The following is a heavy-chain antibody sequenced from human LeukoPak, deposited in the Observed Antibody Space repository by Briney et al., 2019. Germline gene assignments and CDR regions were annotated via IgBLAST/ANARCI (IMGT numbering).Heavy chain of an antibody. J-gene: IGHJ4*02. Sequence: GGSLRLSCAASGFTFSSYWMSWVRQAPGKGLEWVANIKQDGSEKYYVDSVKGRFTISRDNAKNSLYLQMNSLRAEDTAVYYCARLSSSGYYYVCDYWSQGTLVTVSS. CDR1: GFTFSSYW. D-gene: IGHD3-22*01. CDR2: IKQDGSEK. V-gene: IGHV3-7*01. CDR3: ARLSSSGYYYVCDY.